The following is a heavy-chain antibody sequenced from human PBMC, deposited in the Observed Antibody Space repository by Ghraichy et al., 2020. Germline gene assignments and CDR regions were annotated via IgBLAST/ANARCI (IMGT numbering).Heavy chain of an antibody. D-gene: IGHD3-10*01. CDR1: GYTFTSYD. V-gene: IGHV1-8*02. CDR2: MNPNSGNT. J-gene: IGHJ6*03. CDR3: ARAGGVFYYYYYYMDV. Sequence: ASVKVSCKASGYTFTSYDINWVRQATGQGLEWMGWMNPNSGNTGYAQKFQGRVTMTRNTSISTAYMELSSLRSEDTAVYYCARAGGVFYYYYYYMDVWGKGTTVTVSS.